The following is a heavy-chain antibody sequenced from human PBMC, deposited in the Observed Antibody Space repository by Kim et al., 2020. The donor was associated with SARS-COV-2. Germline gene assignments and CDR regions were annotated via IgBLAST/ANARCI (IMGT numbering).Heavy chain of an antibody. CDR1: GGSISGSGYY. CDR2: IYHSGST. Sequence: SETLSLTCTVSGGSISGSGYYWGWIRQPPGKGLEWIGSIYHSGSTNYNPSLKSRVTISVDTSKNHFSLRLRSVTAADTAVYYCARPISGGGNYSYWGQGTLVTVSS. J-gene: IGHJ4*02. V-gene: IGHV4-39*02. D-gene: IGHD1-26*01. CDR3: ARPISGGGNYSY.